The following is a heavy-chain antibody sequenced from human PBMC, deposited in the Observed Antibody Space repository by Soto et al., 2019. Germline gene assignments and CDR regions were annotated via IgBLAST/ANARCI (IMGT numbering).Heavy chain of an antibody. V-gene: IGHV4-34*01. CDR1: GGSFSGYY. CDR3: ARAAQWNWFDP. Sequence: SETLSLTCAVYGGSFSGYYWSWIRQPPGKGLEWIGEINHSGSTNYNPSLKSRVTISVDTSKNQFSLKLSSVTAADTAVYYCARAAQWNWFDPWGQGTLVTVSS. CDR2: INHSGST. J-gene: IGHJ5*02. D-gene: IGHD2-8*01.